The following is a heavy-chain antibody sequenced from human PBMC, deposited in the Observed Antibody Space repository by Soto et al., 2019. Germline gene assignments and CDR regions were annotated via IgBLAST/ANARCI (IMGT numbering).Heavy chain of an antibody. Sequence: SETLSLTCAVYGGSFSGYYWSWIRQPPGKGLEWIGEINHSGSTNYNPSLKSRVTISVDTSKNQFSLKLSSVTAADTAVYYCARRQTGYYDSSGYLVLDYWGQGTLVTVSS. CDR2: INHSGST. CDR3: ARRQTGYYDSSGYLVLDY. V-gene: IGHV4-34*01. J-gene: IGHJ4*02. D-gene: IGHD3-22*01. CDR1: GGSFSGYY.